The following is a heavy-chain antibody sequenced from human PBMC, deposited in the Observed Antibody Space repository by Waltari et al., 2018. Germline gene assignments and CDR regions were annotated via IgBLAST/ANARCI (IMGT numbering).Heavy chain of an antibody. J-gene: IGHJ3*02. CDR1: GFTFSSYW. V-gene: IGHV3-74*01. D-gene: IGHD5-18*01. CDR2: LNSDGRSR. Sequence: EVQLVESGGGLVQPGGSLRLSCEASGFTFSSYWMHWVRQAPGQGLVVRQAPGKWLCWVSRLNSDGRSRNYAESVKGRFTISRDNAKNTVYLQMLSLRVEDTAVYYCARGYTYRTPDALHIWGQGTVVTVSS. CDR3: ARGYTYRTPDALHI.